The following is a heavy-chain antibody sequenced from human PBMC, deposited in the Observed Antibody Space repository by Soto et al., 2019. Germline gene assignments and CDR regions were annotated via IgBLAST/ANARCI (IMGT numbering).Heavy chain of an antibody. D-gene: IGHD3-10*01. CDR2: IYHSGST. CDR1: GGSISSSNW. Sequence: PSETLSLTCAVSGGSISSSNWWSWVRQPPGKGLEWIGEIYHSGSTNYNPSLKSRVTISVDKSKNQFSLKLSSVTAADTAVYYCARERITMVRGMDYWGQGTLVTVSS. J-gene: IGHJ4*02. V-gene: IGHV4-4*02. CDR3: ARERITMVRGMDY.